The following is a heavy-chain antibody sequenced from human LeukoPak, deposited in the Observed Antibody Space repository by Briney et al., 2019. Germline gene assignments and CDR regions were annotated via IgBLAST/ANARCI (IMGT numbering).Heavy chain of an antibody. CDR1: GGSISDYY. CDR2: IYYSGST. Sequence: SETLSLTCTVSGGSISDYYWSWIRQPPGKGLEWIGYIYYSGSTNHNPSLKSRLIMSVDTSKNQFSLKLSSVTAAGTAVYYCARVRNDYYYYYGMDVWGQGTTVTVSS. J-gene: IGHJ6*02. V-gene: IGHV4-59*12. CDR3: ARVRNDYYYYYGMDV.